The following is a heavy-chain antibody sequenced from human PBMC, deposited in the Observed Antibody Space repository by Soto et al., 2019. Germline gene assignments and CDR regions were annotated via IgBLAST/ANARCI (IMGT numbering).Heavy chain of an antibody. V-gene: IGHV1-69*01. D-gene: IGHD2-15*01. CDR3: ARDRCSGGSCYPLFDY. J-gene: IGHJ4*02. CDR2: IIPIFGTA. Sequence: QVQLVQSGAEVKKPGSSVKVSCKASGGTFSSYAISWVRQAPGQGLAWMGGIIPIFGTANYAQKFQGRVTITADESTSTAYMELSSLRSEDTAVYYCARDRCSGGSCYPLFDYWGQGTLVTVSS. CDR1: GGTFSSYA.